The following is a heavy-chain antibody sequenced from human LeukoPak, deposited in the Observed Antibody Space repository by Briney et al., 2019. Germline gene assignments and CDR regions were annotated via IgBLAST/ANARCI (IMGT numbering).Heavy chain of an antibody. D-gene: IGHD6-13*01. V-gene: IGHV1-69*02. CDR1: GGTFSSYT. J-gene: IGHJ3*02. CDR3: ARIAAARAFDI. Sequence: EASVKVSCKASGGTFSSYTISWVRQAPGQGLEWMGRIIPILGIANYAQKFQGRVTITTDESTSTAYMELSSLRSEDTAVYYCARIAAARAFDIWGQGTMVTVSS. CDR2: IIPILGIA.